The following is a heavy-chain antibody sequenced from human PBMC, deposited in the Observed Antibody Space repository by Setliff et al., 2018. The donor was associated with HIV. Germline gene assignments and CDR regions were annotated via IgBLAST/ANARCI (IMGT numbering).Heavy chain of an antibody. J-gene: IGHJ6*03. Sequence: GGSLRLSCAASGFTFSSFAMTWVRQAPGKGLEWVSSISSSSSYISYADSVKGRFTISRDNAKNSLYLQMSSLRAEDTAVYYCATNPEMATINYYYYYMDVWGKGTTVTVSS. D-gene: IGHD5-12*01. V-gene: IGHV3-21*04. CDR2: ISSSSSYI. CDR1: GFTFSSFA. CDR3: ATNPEMATINYYYYYMDV.